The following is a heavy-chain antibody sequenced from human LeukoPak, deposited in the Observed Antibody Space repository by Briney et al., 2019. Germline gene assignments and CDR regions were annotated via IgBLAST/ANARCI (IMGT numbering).Heavy chain of an antibody. V-gene: IGHV3-53*01. D-gene: IGHD2-2*01. CDR2: IYSGGST. J-gene: IGHJ6*03. CDR1: GITVSSNY. CDR3: AKYHKDIVVVPVPYGYYYYYMDV. Sequence: PGGSLRLSCAASGITVSSNYMSWVRQAPGKGLEWVSVIYSGGSTYYADSVKGRFTISRDNSKNTLYLQMNSLRAEDTAVYYCAKYHKDIVVVPVPYGYYYYYMDVWGKGTTVTVSS.